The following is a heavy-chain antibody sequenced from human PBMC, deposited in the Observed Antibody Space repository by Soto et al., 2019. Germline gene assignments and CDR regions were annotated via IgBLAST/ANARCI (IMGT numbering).Heavy chain of an antibody. Sequence: SVKVSCKASGGTFSSYAISWVRQASGQGLEWMGGIIPIFGTANYAQKFQGRVTITADESTSTAYMELSSLRSEDTAVYYCARTAGYSSPMGYWGQGTLVTVSS. D-gene: IGHD5-18*01. CDR2: IIPIFGTA. J-gene: IGHJ4*02. CDR1: GGTFSSYA. CDR3: ARTAGYSSPMGY. V-gene: IGHV1-69*13.